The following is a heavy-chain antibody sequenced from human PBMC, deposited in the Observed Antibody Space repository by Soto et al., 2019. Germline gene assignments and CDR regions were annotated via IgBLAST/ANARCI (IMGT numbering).Heavy chain of an antibody. CDR3: AADWGSEDYFDY. CDR2: IIPILGIA. J-gene: IGHJ4*02. V-gene: IGHV1-69*02. CDR1: GGTFSSYT. Sequence: QVQLVQSGAEVKKPGSSVKVSCKASGGTFSSYTISWVRQAPGQGLEWMGRIIPILGIANYAQKFQGRVTITAAKSTSTAYMDLSSLSSEDTAVYYCAADWGSEDYFDYWGQGTLVTVSS. D-gene: IGHD3-9*01.